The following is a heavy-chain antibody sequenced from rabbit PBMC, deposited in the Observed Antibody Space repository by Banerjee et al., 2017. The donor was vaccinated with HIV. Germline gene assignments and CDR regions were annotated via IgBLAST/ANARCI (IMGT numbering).Heavy chain of an antibody. D-gene: IGHD4-1*01. J-gene: IGHJ4*01. CDR1: GFSFSNKYV. Sequence: QEQLEESGGDLVKPEGSLTITCTASGFSFSNKYVMCWVRQAPGKGLEWIACINTSSGNTVYATWAKGRFTISKTSSTTVTLQMTSLTAADTATYFCARGNGGVAGAPYFVLWGQGTLVTVS. CDR2: INTSSGNT. V-gene: IGHV1S45*01. CDR3: ARGNGGVAGAPYFVL.